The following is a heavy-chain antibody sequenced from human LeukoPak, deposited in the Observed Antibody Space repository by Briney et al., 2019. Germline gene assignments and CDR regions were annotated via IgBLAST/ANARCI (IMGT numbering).Heavy chain of an antibody. CDR1: GFTFSSYG. V-gene: IGHV3-30*02. Sequence: GGSLRLSCAASGFTFSSYGMHWARQAPGKGLEWVAFIRYDGSNKYYADSVKGRFTISRDNSKNTLYLQMNSLRAEDTAVYYCAKDRVEWFYDAFDIWGQGTMVTVSS. CDR3: AKDRVEWFYDAFDI. J-gene: IGHJ3*02. CDR2: IRYDGSNK. D-gene: IGHD3-3*01.